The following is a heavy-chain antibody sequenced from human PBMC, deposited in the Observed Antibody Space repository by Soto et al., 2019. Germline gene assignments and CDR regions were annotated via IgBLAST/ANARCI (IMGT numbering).Heavy chain of an antibody. D-gene: IGHD3-9*01. Sequence: GWSLRLSGAAGGFTFSSYGMHWVRHAPGKGLEWVAVISYDGSNKYYADSVKGRFTISRDNSKNTLYLQINSLRAEDTAVYYCAKDQVNYDTLTGYYFTPAAFDIWGKGT. CDR2: ISYDGSNK. CDR1: GFTFSSYG. V-gene: IGHV3-30*18. CDR3: AKDQVNYDTLTGYYFTPAAFDI. J-gene: IGHJ3*02.